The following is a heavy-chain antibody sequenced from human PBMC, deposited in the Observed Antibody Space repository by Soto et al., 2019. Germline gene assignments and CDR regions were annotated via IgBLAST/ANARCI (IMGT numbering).Heavy chain of an antibody. Sequence: EVHLVESGGGLVKPGGSLRVSCAASGFIFSDYSMNWVRQAPGKELEWVSSISRISDFIYYADSVTGRFTISRDNAKNSLYLHMSSLRAEETAIYYCARAGLGEFPYYYYYAMDVWGQGTQVTVSS. D-gene: IGHD3-10*01. V-gene: IGHV3-21*01. CDR3: ARAGLGEFPYYYYYAMDV. CDR1: GFIFSDYS. J-gene: IGHJ6*02. CDR2: ISRISDFI.